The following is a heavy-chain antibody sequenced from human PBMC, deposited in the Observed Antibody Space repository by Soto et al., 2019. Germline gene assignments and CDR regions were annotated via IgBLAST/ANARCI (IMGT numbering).Heavy chain of an antibody. Sequence: PSETLSLTCAVSGYSIGRGYYWGWSRQPPGKGLGWSANIYHSGSSYYNPSLKSRGTISVDTSKNQFSRKLSGVPAADTAVYYCARAFYGAYEPYHYCMDVWGQGTPVTVSS. J-gene: IGHJ6*02. V-gene: IGHV4-38-2*01. CDR2: IYHSGSS. D-gene: IGHD5-12*01. CDR1: GYSIGRGYY. CDR3: ARAFYGAYEPYHYCMDV.